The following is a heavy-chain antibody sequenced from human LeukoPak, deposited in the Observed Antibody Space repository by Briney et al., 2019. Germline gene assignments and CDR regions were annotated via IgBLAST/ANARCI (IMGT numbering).Heavy chain of an antibody. V-gene: IGHV4-31*03. J-gene: IGHJ2*01. CDR1: GGSISSGGYY. Sequence: PSQTLSLTCTVSGGSISSGGYYWSWIRQHPGKGLEWIGYIYYSGSTYYNPSLKSRVTISVGTSKNQFSLKLSSVTAADTAVYYCARDRRSIAATTTWYFDLWGRGTLVTVSS. CDR3: ARDRRSIAATTTWYFDL. D-gene: IGHD6-6*01. CDR2: IYYSGST.